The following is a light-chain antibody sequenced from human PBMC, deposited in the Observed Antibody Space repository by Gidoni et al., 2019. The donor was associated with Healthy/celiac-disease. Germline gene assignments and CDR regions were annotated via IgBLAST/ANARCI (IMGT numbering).Light chain of an antibody. CDR2: DDS. Sequence: SYVLTQPPSVSVAPGQTARITCGGNNIGSKSVHWYQRKPGQAPVLVVYDDSDRPSGIPARFSGSNSGNTATLTISRVEAGDEADYYCQVWDSSSDHVVFGGGTKLTVL. CDR1: NIGSKS. CDR3: QVWDSSSDHVV. J-gene: IGLJ2*01. V-gene: IGLV3-21*02.